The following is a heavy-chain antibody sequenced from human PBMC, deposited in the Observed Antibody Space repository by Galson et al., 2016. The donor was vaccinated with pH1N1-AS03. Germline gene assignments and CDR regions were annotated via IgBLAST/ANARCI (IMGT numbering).Heavy chain of an antibody. J-gene: IGHJ4*02. CDR2: INYVGTS. V-gene: IGHV4-34*01. CDR3: ARVDLRSGFDF. CDR1: GGSLKGFY. D-gene: IGHD1-14*01. Sequence: ETLSLTCDVYGGSLKGFYWTWIRQPPGRGLEWIGQINYVGTSDYNPSLSSRVSFSVDTSNNRFSLNLTSVTAADTAVYYCARVDLRSGFDFWGQGALVSVST.